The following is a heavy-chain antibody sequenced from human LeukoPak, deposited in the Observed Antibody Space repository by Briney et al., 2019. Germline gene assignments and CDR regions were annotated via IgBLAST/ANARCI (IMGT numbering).Heavy chain of an antibody. J-gene: IGHJ6*02. Sequence: ASVKVSCKASGYTFTSYGISWVRQAPGQGLEWMGWISAYNGNTNYAQKLQGRVTMTTDTSTSTAYMELRSLRSDDTAVYYCARAIIAAPGTGYGMDVWGQGTTVTVSS. CDR1: GYTFTSYG. CDR3: ARAIIAAPGTGYGMDV. CDR2: ISAYNGNT. D-gene: IGHD6-13*01. V-gene: IGHV1-18*01.